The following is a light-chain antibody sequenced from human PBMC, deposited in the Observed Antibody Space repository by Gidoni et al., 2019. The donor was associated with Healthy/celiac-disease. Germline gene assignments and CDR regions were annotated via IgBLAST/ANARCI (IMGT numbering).Light chain of an antibody. Sequence: IPFTQSPSFPSSSLGDRVTIPCRASQGISRYLARYQQKPGKAPKLLIYAASTLQSGVPTRFRDSGSGTEFTLTISSLQPGDFTTYYCQQLNSYPYTFGRGTKLEIK. CDR2: AAS. J-gene: IGKJ2*01. V-gene: IGKV1-9*01. CDR3: QQLNSYPYT. CDR1: QGISRY.